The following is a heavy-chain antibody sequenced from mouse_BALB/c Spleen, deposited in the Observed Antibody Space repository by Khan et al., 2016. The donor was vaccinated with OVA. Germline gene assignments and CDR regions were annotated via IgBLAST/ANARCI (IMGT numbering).Heavy chain of an antibody. CDR1: GYSITSGYG. D-gene: IGHD1-2*01. Sequence: EVQLQESGPGLVKPSQSLSLTCTVTGYSITSGYGWNWIRQFPGNKLEWMGYITYSGSTNYNPSIKSRISITRDTSKNQFFLQLKSVTTEDTATYYCARTARIKYWGQGTTLTVSS. V-gene: IGHV3-1*02. CDR2: ITYSGST. CDR3: ARTARIKY. J-gene: IGHJ2*01.